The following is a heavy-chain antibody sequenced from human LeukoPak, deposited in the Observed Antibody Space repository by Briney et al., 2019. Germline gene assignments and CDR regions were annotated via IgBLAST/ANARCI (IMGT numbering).Heavy chain of an antibody. CDR1: GFTFSSYA. V-gene: IGHV3-23*01. Sequence: GGSLRLSCAASGFTFSSYAMSWVRQAPGKGLEWVSGISSSGGSTYYADSVKGRFTISRDNSKTTLYLQMNSLRAEDTAVYYCARDTRWGGEDFGFWGQGNLVTVSS. D-gene: IGHD3-16*01. CDR2: ISSSGGST. CDR3: ARDTRWGGEDFGF. J-gene: IGHJ4*02.